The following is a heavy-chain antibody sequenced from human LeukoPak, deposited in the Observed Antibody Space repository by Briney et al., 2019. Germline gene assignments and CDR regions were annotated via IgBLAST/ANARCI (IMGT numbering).Heavy chain of an antibody. V-gene: IGHV4-59*01. CDR2: IYYSGST. Sequence: PSETLSLTCTVSGGSISSYYWSWIRQPPGKGLEWIGYIYYSGSTNYNPSLKSRVTISVDTSKNQFSLKLRSVTAADTAVYYCARVGPRSPYYYYYGMDVWGQGTTVTVSS. J-gene: IGHJ6*02. CDR1: GGSISSYY. CDR3: ARVGPRSPYYYYYGMDV.